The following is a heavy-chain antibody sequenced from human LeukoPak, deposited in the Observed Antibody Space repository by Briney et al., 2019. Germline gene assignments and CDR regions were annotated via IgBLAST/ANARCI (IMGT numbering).Heavy chain of an antibody. V-gene: IGHV4-39*01. CDR2: IYYSGST. CDR3: ARIYDFWSGYFSPLGAFDI. Sequence: VKPSETLSLTCTVSGGSISSSSYDWGWIRQPPGKGLEWIGSIYYSGSTYYNPSLKSRVTISVDTSKNQFSLKLSSVTAADTAVYYCARIYDFWSGYFSPLGAFDIWGQGTTVTVSS. D-gene: IGHD3-3*01. CDR1: GGSISSSSYD. J-gene: IGHJ3*02.